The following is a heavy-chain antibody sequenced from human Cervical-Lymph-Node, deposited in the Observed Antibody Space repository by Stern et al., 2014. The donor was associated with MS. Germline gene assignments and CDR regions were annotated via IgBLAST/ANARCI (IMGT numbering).Heavy chain of an antibody. Sequence: EMQLVESGGGLVKPGGSLRLSCAASGFTFSSYSMNWVRPAPGKVLDGVASISSVGSYIYYADSLKGRFTISRDNAKNSLYLQMNSLRAEDTAVYYCARGRGGNYRYYFDYWGQGTLVTVSS. CDR3: ARGRGGNYRYYFDY. CDR1: GFTFSSYS. V-gene: IGHV3-21*01. D-gene: IGHD4-23*01. J-gene: IGHJ4*02. CDR2: ISSVGSYI.